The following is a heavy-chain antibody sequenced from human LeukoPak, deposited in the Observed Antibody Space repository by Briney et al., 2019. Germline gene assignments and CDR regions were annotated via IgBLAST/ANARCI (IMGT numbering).Heavy chain of an antibody. J-gene: IGHJ1*01. Sequence: SETLSLTCTVSGGSISSYYWSWIRQPPGKGLEWIGYIYYSGSTNYNPSLKSRVTISVDTSKNQFSLKLSSVTAADTAVYYCATSGYCSGGSCYPEYFQHWGQGTLVTVSS. D-gene: IGHD2-15*01. CDR3: ATSGYCSGGSCYPEYFQH. V-gene: IGHV4-59*01. CDR2: IYYSGST. CDR1: GGSISSYY.